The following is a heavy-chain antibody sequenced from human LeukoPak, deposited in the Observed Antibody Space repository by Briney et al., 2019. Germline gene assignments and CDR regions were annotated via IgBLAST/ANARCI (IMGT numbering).Heavy chain of an antibody. D-gene: IGHD6-19*01. Sequence: ASVKVSCKVSGYTLIELSMHCVRQAPGKGLEWMGGFDPEDGETIYAQKFEGRVTMTEDTSTDTAYMELSSLRSEDTAVYYCATVFKRGWYGALDYWGQGTLVTVSS. CDR3: ATVFKRGWYGALDY. CDR1: GYTLIELS. V-gene: IGHV1-24*01. CDR2: FDPEDGET. J-gene: IGHJ4*01.